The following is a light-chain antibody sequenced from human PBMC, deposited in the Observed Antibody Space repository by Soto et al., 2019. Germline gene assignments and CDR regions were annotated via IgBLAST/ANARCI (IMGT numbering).Light chain of an antibody. V-gene: IGKV1-39*01. Sequence: DIQMTQSPSSLSASVGDRVTITCRASQSISHYLNWYQQKPGKAPTLLIYAASSLQSGVPSRFSGSGSGTDFTLTISSLQPEDFATYHCQQSFSVPLTFGPGTKVDIK. CDR3: QQSFSVPLT. J-gene: IGKJ3*01. CDR1: QSISHY. CDR2: AAS.